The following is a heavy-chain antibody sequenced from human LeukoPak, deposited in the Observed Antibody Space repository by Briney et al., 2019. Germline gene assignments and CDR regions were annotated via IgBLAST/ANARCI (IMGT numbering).Heavy chain of an antibody. CDR1: GYTFTSYY. CDR2: INPSGGST. Sequence: ASVKVSCKASGYTFTSYYMHWVRQAPGQGLEWMGIINPSGGSTSYAQKFQGRVTMTRDMSISTAYMELSRLRSDDTAVYYCARVRWLRIRHGLFDYWGQGTLVTVSS. J-gene: IGHJ4*02. V-gene: IGHV1-46*01. D-gene: IGHD5-12*01. CDR3: ARVRWLRIRHGLFDY.